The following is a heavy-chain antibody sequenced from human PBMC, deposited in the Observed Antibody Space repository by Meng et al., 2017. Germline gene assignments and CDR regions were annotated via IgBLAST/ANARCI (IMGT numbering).Heavy chain of an antibody. CDR2: IYHSGST. CDR1: GGSTSSNY. D-gene: IGHD3-10*01. J-gene: IGHJ4*02. CDR3: AREGVRGSGSYWDY. Sequence: SETLSLTCTVSGGSTSSNYWNWIRQPPGKGLEWIGYIYHSGSTSYNPSLKSRVTISVDTSKNQFSLKLSSVTAADTATYYCAREGVRGSGSYWDYWGQGTPVTVS. V-gene: IGHV4-59*01.